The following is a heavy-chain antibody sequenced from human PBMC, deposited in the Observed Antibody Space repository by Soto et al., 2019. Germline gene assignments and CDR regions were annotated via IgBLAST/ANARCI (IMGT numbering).Heavy chain of an antibody. D-gene: IGHD3-3*01. CDR1: GYTFTSYA. CDR2: INAGNGNT. J-gene: IGHJ4*02. Sequence: GAPVKVSCKASGYTFTSYAMHWGRQAPGQRLEWMGWINAGNGNTKYSQKFQGRVTITRDTSASTVYMELSSLRSEDTAVYYGAMGFWSGYYFFDYWGQGTLVTVSS. CDR3: AMGFWSGYYFFDY. V-gene: IGHV1-3*01.